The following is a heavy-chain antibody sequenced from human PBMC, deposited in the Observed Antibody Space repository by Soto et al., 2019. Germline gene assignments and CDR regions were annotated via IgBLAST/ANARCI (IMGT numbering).Heavy chain of an antibody. CDR3: VRENYYYGMDV. CDR1: AFTFKNHW. V-gene: IGHV3-66*01. Sequence: GGSLRLSCAASAFTFKNHWMHWVRQVPGKGPVWVSVINGAGDTKYADSVKGRFAISRDISRNTVYLQMNSLRAEDTAVYYCVRENYYYGMDVWGHRTTVTV. J-gene: IGHJ6*02. CDR2: INGAGDT.